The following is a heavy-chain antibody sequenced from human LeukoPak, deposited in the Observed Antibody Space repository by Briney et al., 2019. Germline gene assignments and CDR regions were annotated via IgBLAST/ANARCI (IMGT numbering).Heavy chain of an antibody. D-gene: IGHD3-10*01. CDR1: GYSFTSYW. CDR2: IYPGDSDT. CDR3: ATSGLPKDYYYGMDV. J-gene: IGHJ6*02. Sequence: GESLRISCKGSGYSFTSYWIGWVRQMPGKGLEWMGIIYPGDSDTRYSPSFQGQVTISADKSISTAYLQWSSLKASDTAMYYCATSGLPKDYYYGMDVWGQGTTVTVSS. V-gene: IGHV5-51*01.